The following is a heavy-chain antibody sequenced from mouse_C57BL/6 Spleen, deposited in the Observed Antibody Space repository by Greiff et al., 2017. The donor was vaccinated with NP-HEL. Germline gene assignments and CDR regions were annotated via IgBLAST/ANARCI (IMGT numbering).Heavy chain of an antibody. Sequence: DVHLVESGGDLVKPGGSLKLSCAASGFTFSSYGMSWVRQTPDKRLEWVATISSGGSYTYYPDSVKGRFTISRDNAKNTLYLQMSSLKSEDTAMYYCARRRGSSSYYAMDYWGQGTSVTVSS. CDR1: GFTFSSYG. J-gene: IGHJ4*01. CDR2: ISSGGSYT. V-gene: IGHV5-6*01. D-gene: IGHD1-1*01. CDR3: ARRRGSSSYYAMDY.